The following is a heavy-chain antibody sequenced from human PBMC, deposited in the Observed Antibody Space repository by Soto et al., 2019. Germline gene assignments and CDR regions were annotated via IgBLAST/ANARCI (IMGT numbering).Heavy chain of an antibody. CDR3: ARGPGGFGDFSLDY. D-gene: IGHD3-10*01. Sequence: QVQLQESGPGLVKSSETLSLSCGVSGGSISQYYWSWIRQPAGKGLEWIGRIESGGSTNYNPSLASRVTMSVDTSNNRSSLKRSSVTAAGTAVYEWARGPGGFGDFSLDYGGQGTLVTVSS. V-gene: IGHV4-4*07. CDR1: GGSISQYY. J-gene: IGHJ4*02. CDR2: IESGGST.